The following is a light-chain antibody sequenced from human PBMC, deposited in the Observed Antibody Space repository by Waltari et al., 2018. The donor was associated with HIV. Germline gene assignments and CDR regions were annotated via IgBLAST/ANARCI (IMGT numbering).Light chain of an antibody. CDR1: SSDVGSYNY. V-gene: IGLV2-14*01. CDR3: SSYTYSSTRV. J-gene: IGLJ1*01. Sequence: QSALTQPASVSGSPGQSITISCTGTSSDVGSYNYVSWYQQHPGKAPRLMIFEVTNRPAGVSDRFSGSKSGNTASLTISGLQAEDEADYYCSSYTYSSTRVFGTGTKVTVL. CDR2: EVT.